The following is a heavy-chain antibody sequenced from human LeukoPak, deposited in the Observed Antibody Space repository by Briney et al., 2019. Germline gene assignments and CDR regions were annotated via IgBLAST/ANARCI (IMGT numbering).Heavy chain of an antibody. CDR1: GYTFTDHY. CDR3: ARDYSYAFDI. J-gene: IGHJ3*02. CDR2: IKPDTGGT. D-gene: IGHD4-11*01. Sequence: ASVKVSCKASGYTFTDHYMHWVRQAPGQGLEWLGWIKPDTGGTLYAPKFQGRVTLTRDTSISTASMELSRLTSDDTAVYYCARDYSYAFDIWGQGTMVTVSS. V-gene: IGHV1-2*02.